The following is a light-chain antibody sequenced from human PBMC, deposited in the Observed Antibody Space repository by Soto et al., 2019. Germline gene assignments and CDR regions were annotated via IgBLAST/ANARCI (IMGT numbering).Light chain of an antibody. Sequence: SVLTQPASVSGSPGQSITISCSGTSSDVGSYNFVSWYQQHPGKAPKLMIYGVSKRPSGISNRFSGSKSGNTASLTISGLQAEDEADYYFCSYAGSSTWVFGGGTKLTVL. CDR3: CSYAGSSTWV. CDR1: SSDVGSYNF. V-gene: IGLV2-23*02. CDR2: GVS. J-gene: IGLJ3*02.